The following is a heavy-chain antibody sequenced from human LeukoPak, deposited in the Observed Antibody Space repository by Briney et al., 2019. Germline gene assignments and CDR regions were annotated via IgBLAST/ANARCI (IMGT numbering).Heavy chain of an antibody. CDR3: ARGKSTIFGVVDFDY. D-gene: IGHD3-3*01. CDR1: GFTFSGYS. J-gene: IGHJ4*02. Sequence: GGSLRLSCAASGFTFSGYSMNWVRQAPGKGLEWVSYISSSSSTIYYADSVKGRFTISRDNAKNSLYLQMNSLRAEDTAVYYCARGKSTIFGVVDFDYWGQGTLVTVSS. V-gene: IGHV3-48*01. CDR2: ISSSSSTI.